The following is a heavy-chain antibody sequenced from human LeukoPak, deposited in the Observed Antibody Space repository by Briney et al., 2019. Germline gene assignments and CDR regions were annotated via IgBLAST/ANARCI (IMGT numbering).Heavy chain of an antibody. D-gene: IGHD2-2*01. Sequence: ASVKVSCKASGYTFTSYGISWVRQAPGQGLEWMGWISAYNGNTNYAQKLQGRVTMTTDTSTSTAYMELRSLRSDDTAVYHCARISGPAGYYGMDVWGQGTTVTVSS. CDR2: ISAYNGNT. J-gene: IGHJ6*02. CDR1: GYTFTSYG. CDR3: ARISGPAGYYGMDV. V-gene: IGHV1-18*01.